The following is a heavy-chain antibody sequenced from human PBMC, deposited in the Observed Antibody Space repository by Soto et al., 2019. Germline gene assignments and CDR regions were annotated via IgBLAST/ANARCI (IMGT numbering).Heavy chain of an antibody. CDR2: IYHSGSI. CDR3: ARGQSGGYVTYFDY. Sequence: SETLSLTCAVSGGSISSSNWWSWVRQPPGKGLEWIGEIYHSGSINYNPSLKSRVTISVDKSKNQFSLKLSSVTAADTAVYYCARGQSGGYVTYFDYWGQGTLVTVSS. D-gene: IGHD5-12*01. CDR1: GGSISSSNW. J-gene: IGHJ4*02. V-gene: IGHV4-4*02.